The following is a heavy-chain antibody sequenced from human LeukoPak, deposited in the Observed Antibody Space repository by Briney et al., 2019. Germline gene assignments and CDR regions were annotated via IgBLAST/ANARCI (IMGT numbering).Heavy chain of an antibody. V-gene: IGHV3-30*18. Sequence: GRSLRLSCAASGFTFSSYDMHWVRQAPGKGLEWVAVISYDGSNKYYADSVKGRFAISRDNSKNTLYLQMNSLRAEDTAVYYCAKAYGYCTTTSCSHEEFDYWGQGTLVTVSS. CDR3: AKAYGYCTTTSCSHEEFDY. CDR1: GFTFSSYD. D-gene: IGHD2-2*01. CDR2: ISYDGSNK. J-gene: IGHJ4*02.